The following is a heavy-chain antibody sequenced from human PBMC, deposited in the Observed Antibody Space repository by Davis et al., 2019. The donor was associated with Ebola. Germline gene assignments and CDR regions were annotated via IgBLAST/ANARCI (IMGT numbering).Heavy chain of an antibody. CDR1: GFTFSNYW. Sequence: PGGSLRLSCAASGFTFSNYWMAWGRQAPGKGLEWVAHIKEDGRVKDYVDSVKGRFTISRDNAKKSVYLQMNSLRVEDTAVYYCVRDGWGSLFDDWGQGTLVTVSS. V-gene: IGHV3-7*03. D-gene: IGHD6-19*01. CDR2: IKEDGRVK. J-gene: IGHJ4*02. CDR3: VRDGWGSLFDD.